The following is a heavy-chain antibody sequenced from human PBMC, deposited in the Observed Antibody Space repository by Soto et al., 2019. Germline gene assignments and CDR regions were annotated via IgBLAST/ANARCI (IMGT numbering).Heavy chain of an antibody. CDR1: GASIASGGYC. D-gene: IGHD3-9*01. V-gene: IGHV4-30-2*01. J-gene: IGHJ2*01. CDR3: ARGEADWSLRKFDV. Sequence: QLQLQESGSGVVKPSQTLSLTCSVSGASIASGGYCWSWIRQPPGKALESIGYVYQNGNAYLNPSLKSRVTMSVDKSKNQFSLKLSSVTAADTAVYFCARGEADWSLRKFDVWGRGTLVSVSS. CDR2: VYQNGNA.